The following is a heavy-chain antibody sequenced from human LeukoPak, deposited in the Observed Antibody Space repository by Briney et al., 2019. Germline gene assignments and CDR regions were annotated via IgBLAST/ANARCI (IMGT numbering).Heavy chain of an antibody. CDR2: INSNSGGT. CDR1: GYTFTGFY. Sequence: ASVKVSCKASGYTFTGFYMQWVRQAPGQGLEWMGWINSNSGGTNYAQKLQDRVTMTTDTSTSTAYMELRSLRVDDTAVYYCARVGVSGTAFDIWGQGTMVTVSS. V-gene: IGHV1-2*02. J-gene: IGHJ3*02. D-gene: IGHD2-15*01. CDR3: ARVGVSGTAFDI.